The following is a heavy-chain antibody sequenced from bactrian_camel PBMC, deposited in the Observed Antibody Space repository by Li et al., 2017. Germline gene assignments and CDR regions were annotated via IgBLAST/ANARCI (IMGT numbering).Heavy chain of an antibody. CDR3: ALPQDTWYAEYNY. V-gene: IGHV3S1*01. D-gene: IGHD6*01. CDR2: ISSGRTT. CDR1: GFTFSGYL. Sequence: VQLVESGGGLVQPGGSLRLSCAASGFTFSGYLMRWVRQAPGKGLEWVSTISSGRTTYYADSVKGRFTISRDNAKNTMYLQMNSLKTEDTAVYYCALPQDTWYAEYNYWGQGTQVTVS. J-gene: IGHJ4*01.